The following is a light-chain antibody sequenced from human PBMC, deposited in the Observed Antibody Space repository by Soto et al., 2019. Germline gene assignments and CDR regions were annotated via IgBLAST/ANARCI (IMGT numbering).Light chain of an antibody. J-gene: IGKJ1*01. CDR2: GAS. V-gene: IGKV3-15*01. CDR1: QTVGSN. CDR3: QQYNTRPQT. Sequence: EVVLTQSPSTLSVSPVERSTLSCGASQTVGSNLAWYQHKPGQAPRLLISGASTRATGVPARFGGSGSGTEFALTITGLQSEDFTVYFCQQYNTRPQTFGQGTKVDIK.